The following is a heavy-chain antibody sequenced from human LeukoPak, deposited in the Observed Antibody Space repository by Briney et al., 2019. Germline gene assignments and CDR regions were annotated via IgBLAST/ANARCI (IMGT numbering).Heavy chain of an antibody. Sequence: PSETLSLTCTVSGGSISGFYWNWVRQPPGKGLEWVGSFHYPGSTYYSPSLKSRITIAMDTSKNQFSLKLASVTAADTAVYYCVRVNIGAVPSANSDYWGQGALGTVSS. V-gene: IGHV4-59*12. CDR1: GGSISGFY. CDR2: FHYPGST. D-gene: IGHD2-2*01. J-gene: IGHJ4*02. CDR3: VRVNIGAVPSANSDY.